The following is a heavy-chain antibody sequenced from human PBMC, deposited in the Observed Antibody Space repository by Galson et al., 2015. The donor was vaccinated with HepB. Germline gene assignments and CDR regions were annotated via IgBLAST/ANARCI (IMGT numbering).Heavy chain of an antibody. CDR1: GYSFLAHG. V-gene: IGHV1-18*01. D-gene: IGHD3-10*01. CDR2: ISTDNGHT. J-gene: IGHJ4*02. CDR3: ARLQGYDGSYWFLDN. Sequence: SCKASGYSFLAHGISWVRRAPGQGLEWMGWISTDNGHTNYAQKFRDRVTVTTDTSTATAFMDLRDLTSDDTAVYYCARLQGYDGSYWFLDNWGQGALVIVSS.